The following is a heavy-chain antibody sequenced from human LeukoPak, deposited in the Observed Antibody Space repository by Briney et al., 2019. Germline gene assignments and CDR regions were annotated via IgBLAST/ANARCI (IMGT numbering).Heavy chain of an antibody. CDR2: IYNDGSS. D-gene: IGHD3-16*01. CDR1: GFSVSSNY. CDR3: ARDRPFGGVLDFDY. J-gene: IGHJ4*02. V-gene: IGHV3-66*01. Sequence: GGSLRLSCAASGFSVSSNYMSWVRQAPGKSLEWVSAIYNDGSSYYADSVKGRFSISRDNFKNTLYLQMNSLRVEDTAVYYCARDRPFGGVLDFDYWGQGTLVTVSS.